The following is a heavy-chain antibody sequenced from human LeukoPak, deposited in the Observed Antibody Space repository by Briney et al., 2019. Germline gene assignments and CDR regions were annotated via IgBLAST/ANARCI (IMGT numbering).Heavy chain of an antibody. V-gene: IGHV3-21*01. Sequence: PRGSLRLSCAASGFTFSSYTMNWVRQAPGKGLEWVSSISTSSSYIYYADSLKGRFIISRDNAKNSLFLQMNSLRAEDTAVYYCARVARHPGIAVAGNDYWGQGTLVTVSS. D-gene: IGHD6-19*01. J-gene: IGHJ4*02. CDR1: GFTFSSYT. CDR3: ARVARHPGIAVAGNDY. CDR2: ISTSSSYI.